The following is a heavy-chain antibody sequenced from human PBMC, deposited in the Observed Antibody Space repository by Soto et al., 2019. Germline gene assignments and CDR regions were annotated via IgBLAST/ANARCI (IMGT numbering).Heavy chain of an antibody. CDR3: ARESEDLTSNFDY. CDR2: ISSTTNYI. J-gene: IGHJ4*02. Sequence: WRSLRLSCAASAFTCTSYSMNWVRQAPGKGLEWVSSISSTTNYIYYGDSMKGRFTISRDNAKNSLYLEMNSLRAEDTAVYYCARESEDLTSNFDYWGQGTLVTVSS. CDR1: AFTCTSYS. V-gene: IGHV3-21*06.